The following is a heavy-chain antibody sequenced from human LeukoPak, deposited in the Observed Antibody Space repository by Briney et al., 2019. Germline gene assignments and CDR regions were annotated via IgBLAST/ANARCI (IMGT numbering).Heavy chain of an antibody. J-gene: IGHJ3*02. V-gene: IGHV1-46*01. CDR2: INPSGGST. Sequence: PGTSVKVSYKASGYTFTSYYMHWVRQAPGQGLEWMGIINPSGGSTSYAQKFQGRVTMTRDTSTSTVYMELSSLRSEDTAVYYCARDWGDYYDSSGPSYPVGAFDIWGQGTMVTVSS. D-gene: IGHD3-22*01. CDR3: ARDWGDYYDSSGPSYPVGAFDI. CDR1: GYTFTSYY.